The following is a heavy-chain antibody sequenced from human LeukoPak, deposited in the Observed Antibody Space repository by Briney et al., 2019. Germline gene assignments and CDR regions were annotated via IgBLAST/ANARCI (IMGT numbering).Heavy chain of an antibody. CDR3: ARDPTTVTTLPYYFDF. CDR1: GGSFSGYH. Sequence: PSETLSLTCAVHGGSFSGYHWNWIRQSPEKGLEWIGEINDRGRTNYNPSLKSRVSLSVDTSRKEFSLKLSAVTAADTAVYYCARDPTTVTTLPYYFDFWGQGTLVTVSP. D-gene: IGHD4-17*01. J-gene: IGHJ4*02. CDR2: INDRGRT. V-gene: IGHV4-34*01.